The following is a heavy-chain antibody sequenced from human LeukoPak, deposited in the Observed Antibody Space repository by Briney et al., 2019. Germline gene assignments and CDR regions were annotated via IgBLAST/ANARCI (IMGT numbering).Heavy chain of an antibody. D-gene: IGHD3-9*01. CDR3: ARRLDLLRYFD. Sequence: KTSETLSLTCTVSGGSISSSSYYWGGIRQPPGKGVEWIGSIYYSGSTYYNPSLKSRVTISVDTAKNQVSLKLSSVTAADTAVYYCARRLDLLRYFDWGQGTLVTVSS. V-gene: IGHV4-39*01. CDR1: GGSISSSSYY. CDR2: IYYSGST. J-gene: IGHJ4*02.